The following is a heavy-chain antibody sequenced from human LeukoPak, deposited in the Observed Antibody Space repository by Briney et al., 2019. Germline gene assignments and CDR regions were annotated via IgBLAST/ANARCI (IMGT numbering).Heavy chain of an antibody. CDR3: ARGRIVLGY. J-gene: IGHJ4*02. Sequence: ASETLSLTCAVYGGSFSGYYWSWIRQPPGKGLEWIGEINHSGSTNYNPSLKSRVTISVDTSKNQFSLKLSSVTAADTAVYYCARGRIVLGYWGQGTLVTVSS. D-gene: IGHD2-8*02. CDR2: INHSGST. CDR1: GGSFSGYY. V-gene: IGHV4-34*01.